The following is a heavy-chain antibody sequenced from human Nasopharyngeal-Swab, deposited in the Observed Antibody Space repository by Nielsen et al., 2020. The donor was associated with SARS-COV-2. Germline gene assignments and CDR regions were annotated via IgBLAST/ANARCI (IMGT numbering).Heavy chain of an antibody. CDR1: GLSFSEFW. V-gene: IGHV3-7*01. J-gene: IGHJ4*02. D-gene: IGHD5-12*01. CDR3: ARDRGYYAFDY. Sequence: GESLQMSCAASGLSFSEFWMYWVRQAPGKGLEWVASINKDGSEKYYGDSVRGRFTTSRDNAENSLSLQMNSLRGEDTAVYYCARDRGYYAFDYWGQGTLVTVSS. CDR2: INKDGSEK.